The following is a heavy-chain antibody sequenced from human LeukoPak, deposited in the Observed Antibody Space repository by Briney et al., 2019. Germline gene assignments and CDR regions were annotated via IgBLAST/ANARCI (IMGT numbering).Heavy chain of an antibody. Sequence: PSETLSLTCAVSGGSISSGGYSWSWIRQPPGKGLEWVSGISGSGGSTYYADSVKGRFTISRDNSNNTLYLQMNSLRAEDTAVYYCAKSPGGPSPPFDYWGQGTLVTVSS. V-gene: IGHV3-23*01. D-gene: IGHD1-1*01. CDR2: ISGSGGST. J-gene: IGHJ4*02. CDR3: AKSPGGPSPPFDY. CDR1: GGSISSGGYS.